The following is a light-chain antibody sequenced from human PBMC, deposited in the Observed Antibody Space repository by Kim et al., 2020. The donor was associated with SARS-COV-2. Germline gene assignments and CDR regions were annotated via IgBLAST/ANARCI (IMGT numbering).Light chain of an antibody. CDR2: GAS. V-gene: IGKV3-15*01. CDR1: QSVSSN. J-gene: IGKJ5*01. Sequence: ATLSVSPGERATLSCRASQSVSSNLAWYQQKPGQAPRLLIYGASTRATGIPARFSGSGSGTEFTLTISSLQSEDFAVYYCQQYNNFGQGTRLEIK. CDR3: QQYNN.